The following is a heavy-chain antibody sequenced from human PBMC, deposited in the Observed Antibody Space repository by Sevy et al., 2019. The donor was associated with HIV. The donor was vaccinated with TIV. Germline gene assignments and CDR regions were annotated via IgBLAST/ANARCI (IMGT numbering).Heavy chain of an antibody. CDR1: GYTFTGYY. V-gene: IGHV1-2*02. CDR2: INPNSGGT. J-gene: IGHJ4*02. D-gene: IGHD5-12*01. Sequence: ASVKVSCKASGYTFTGYYMHWVRRAPGQGLEWMGWINPNSGGTNYAQKFQGRVTMTRDTSISTAYMELSRLRSDDTAVYYCARSRDGYKGGAFDYWGQGTLVTVSS. CDR3: ARSRDGYKGGAFDY.